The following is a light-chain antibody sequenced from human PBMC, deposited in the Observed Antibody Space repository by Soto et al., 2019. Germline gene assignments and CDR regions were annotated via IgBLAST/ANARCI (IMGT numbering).Light chain of an antibody. J-gene: IGKJ1*01. CDR1: QSVSSN. Sequence: EIVMTHSPATLSVSPGERATLSCRASQSVSSNLAWYQQKPGQAPRLLIYGASTRATGIPARFSGSGSGTDFTLTISRLEPEDFAVYYCQQYGSSPITFGQGTKVDI. V-gene: IGKV3-15*01. CDR3: QQYGSSPIT. CDR2: GAS.